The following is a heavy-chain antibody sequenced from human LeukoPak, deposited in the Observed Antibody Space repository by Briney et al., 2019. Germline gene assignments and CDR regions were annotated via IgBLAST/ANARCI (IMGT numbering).Heavy chain of an antibody. CDR3: ARLLTYYDFWSGYGAPYYFDY. Sequence: EPSETLSLTCAVYGGSFSGYYWSWIRQPPGKGLEWIGEINHSGSTNYNPSLKSRVTISVDTSKNQFSLKLSSVTAAGTAVYYCARLLTYYDFWSGYGAPYYFDYWGQGTLVTVSS. CDR1: GGSFSGYY. V-gene: IGHV4-34*01. CDR2: INHSGST. J-gene: IGHJ4*02. D-gene: IGHD3-3*01.